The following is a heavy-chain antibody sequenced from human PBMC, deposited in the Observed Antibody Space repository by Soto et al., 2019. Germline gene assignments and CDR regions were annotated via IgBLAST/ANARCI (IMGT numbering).Heavy chain of an antibody. CDR2: MYHSGST. J-gene: IGHJ4*02. V-gene: IGHV4-30-2*01. D-gene: IGHD4-17*01. CDR3: ARDSGYGDPFDY. CDR1: GGSISSGGYS. Sequence: SETLSLTCAVSGGSISSGGYSWSGIRQPPGKGLEWIGYMYHSGSTNYNPSLKSRVTISIDTSKNQFSLKLSSVTAADTAMYYCARDSGYGDPFDYWGQGILVTVSS.